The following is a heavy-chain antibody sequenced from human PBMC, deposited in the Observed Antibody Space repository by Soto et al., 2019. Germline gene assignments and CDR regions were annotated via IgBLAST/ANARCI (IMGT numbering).Heavy chain of an antibody. CDR3: ARGEILRNYFDY. CDR2: IYYSGST. J-gene: IGHJ4*02. D-gene: IGHD2-15*01. CDR1: GGSISSYD. V-gene: IGHV4-59*01. Sequence: SETLSLTCTVSGGSISSYDWSWVRQPPGKGLEWIGYIYYSGSTNYNPSLKSRVTISVDTSKNQFSLKLSSVTAADTAVYYCARGEILRNYFDYWGQGTLVTVSS.